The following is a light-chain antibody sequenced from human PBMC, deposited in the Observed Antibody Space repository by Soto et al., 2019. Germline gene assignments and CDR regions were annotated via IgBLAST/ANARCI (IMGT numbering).Light chain of an antibody. V-gene: IGLV2-8*01. CDR2: EVT. CDR1: SSDVGGYDY. J-gene: IGLJ1*01. Sequence: VLTQLPSASGSPGQSVTISCTGTSSDVGGYDYVSWYQQHPGKAPKLMIYEVTKRPSGVPDRFSGSKSGNTASLTVSGLQAEDEADYYCRSYAGSNNFVFGTGTKVTVL. CDR3: RSYAGSNNFV.